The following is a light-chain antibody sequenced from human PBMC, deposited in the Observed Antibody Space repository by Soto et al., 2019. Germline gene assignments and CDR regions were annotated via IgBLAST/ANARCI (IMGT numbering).Light chain of an antibody. Sequence: QSGLTQPRSVSGSPGQSVTISCTGTSSDVGGYNYVSWYQQHPGKAPKLMIYDVSKWPSGVPDRFSGSKSGNTASLTISGLQAEDEADYYCCSYAGSYMVFGGGTKVTVL. CDR1: SSDVGGYNY. J-gene: IGLJ3*02. CDR2: DVS. CDR3: CSYAGSYMV. V-gene: IGLV2-11*01.